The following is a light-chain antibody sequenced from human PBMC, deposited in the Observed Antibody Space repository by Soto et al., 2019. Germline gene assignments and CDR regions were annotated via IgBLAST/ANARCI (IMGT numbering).Light chain of an antibody. CDR2: DVS. CDR3: SSYTSSSTLMV. J-gene: IGLJ2*01. V-gene: IGLV2-14*01. CDR1: SSDVGGYNY. Sequence: QSALTQPASVCGSPGQSITISCTGTSSDVGGYNYVSWYQQHPGKAPKLMIYDVSNRPSGVSNRFSGSKSGNTAPLTISGLQAEDEADYYCSSYTSSSTLMVFGGGTKLTVL.